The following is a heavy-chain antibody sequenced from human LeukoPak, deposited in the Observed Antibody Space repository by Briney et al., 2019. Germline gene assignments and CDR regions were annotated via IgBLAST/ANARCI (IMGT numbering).Heavy chain of an antibody. V-gene: IGHV4-4*02. CDR1: GGSISSSNW. D-gene: IGHD3-3*01. J-gene: IGHJ4*02. Sequence: SGTLSLTCAVSGGSISSSNWWSWVRQPPGQGLEWIGEIYHSGSTNYNPSLKSRVTISVDKSKNQFSLKLSSVTAADTAVYYCARSEYWSGYYSLDYWGQGTLVTVSS. CDR2: IYHSGST. CDR3: ARSEYWSGYYSLDY.